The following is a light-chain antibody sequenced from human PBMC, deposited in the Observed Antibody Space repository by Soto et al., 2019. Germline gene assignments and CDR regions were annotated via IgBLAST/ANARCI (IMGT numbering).Light chain of an antibody. V-gene: IGLV2-8*01. CDR2: EVN. CDR3: CSSAPGRTVV. Sequence: QSVPTQPPSASGSPGQSVAISCTGTSSDVGGYNYVSWYQQHPGKAPKLMIYEVNKRPSGVPDRFSGSKSGNTASLTVSGLQAEDEADYFCCSSAPGRTVVFGTGTKVTVL. J-gene: IGLJ1*01. CDR1: SSDVGGYNY.